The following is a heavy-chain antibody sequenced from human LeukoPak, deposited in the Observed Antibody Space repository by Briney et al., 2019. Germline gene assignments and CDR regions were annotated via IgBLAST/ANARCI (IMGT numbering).Heavy chain of an antibody. Sequence: SETLSLTCAVYGGSFSGYYWSWIRQPAGKGLEWIGRIYTSGSTNYNPSLKSRVTMSVDTSKNQFSLKLSSVTAADTAVYYCARGLAAPPPYYYYYYYMDVWGKGTTVTVSS. D-gene: IGHD6-6*01. CDR3: ARGLAAPPPYYYYYYYMDV. V-gene: IGHV4-59*10. CDR2: IYTSGST. CDR1: GGSFSGYY. J-gene: IGHJ6*03.